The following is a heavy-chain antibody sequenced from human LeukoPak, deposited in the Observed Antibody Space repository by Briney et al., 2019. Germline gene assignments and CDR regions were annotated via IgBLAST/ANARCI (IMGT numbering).Heavy chain of an antibody. Sequence: AGGSLRLSCAASGFTFSSYGMHWVRQAPGKGLEWVAVISYDGSNKYYADSVKGRFTISRDNSKNTLYLQMNSLRAEDTAVYYCAKMGREQPPDYYYYYMDVWGKGTTVTVSS. V-gene: IGHV3-30*18. J-gene: IGHJ6*03. CDR1: GFTFSSYG. CDR3: AKMGREQPPDYYYYYMDV. CDR2: ISYDGSNK. D-gene: IGHD6-13*01.